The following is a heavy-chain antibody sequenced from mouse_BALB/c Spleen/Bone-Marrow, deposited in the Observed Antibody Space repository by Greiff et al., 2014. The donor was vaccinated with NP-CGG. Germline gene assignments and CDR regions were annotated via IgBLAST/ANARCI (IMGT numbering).Heavy chain of an antibody. V-gene: IGHV5-4*02. CDR3: ARDRGVQGYAMDY. Sequence: EVKLMESGGGLVKPGGSLKLSCAASGSTFSDFYMYWVRQTPEQGLEWVGTISYGGSYIYYPDSVKGRFTISRDDAKNNLYLQMSSLKSEDTAMYYCARDRGVQGYAMDYWGQGTSVTVSS. D-gene: IGHD2-14*01. CDR2: ISYGGSYI. CDR1: GSTFSDFY. J-gene: IGHJ4*01.